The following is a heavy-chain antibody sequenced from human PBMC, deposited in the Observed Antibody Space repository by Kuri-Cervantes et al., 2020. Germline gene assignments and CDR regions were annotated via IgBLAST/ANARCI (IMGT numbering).Heavy chain of an antibody. CDR2: IISDGRSA. CDR1: GFTFSSYW. J-gene: IGHJ5*02. CDR3: ARDPSMIVVVMMFDP. V-gene: IGHV3-74*03. D-gene: IGHD3-22*01. Sequence: GESLKISCAASGFTFSSYWMHWVRQVPGKGLVWVSRIISDGRSATYADSVRGRFTISRDNAKNTLYLQMNSLRAEDTAVYYCARDPSMIVVVMMFDPWGQGTLVTVSS.